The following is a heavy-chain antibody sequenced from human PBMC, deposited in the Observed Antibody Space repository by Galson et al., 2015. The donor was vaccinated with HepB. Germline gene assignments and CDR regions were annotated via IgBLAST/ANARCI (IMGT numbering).Heavy chain of an antibody. Sequence: FLRLSCAASGFTFGDYAMSWFRQAPGKGLEWVGFIRSKAYGGTTEYAASVKGRFTISRDDSKTIVYLQMNSLKTEDTAVYYCCSGYYYFDYWGQGTLVTVSS. CDR1: GFTFGDYA. V-gene: IGHV3-49*03. CDR2: IRSKAYGGTT. D-gene: IGHD3-22*01. CDR3: CSGYYYFDY. J-gene: IGHJ4*02.